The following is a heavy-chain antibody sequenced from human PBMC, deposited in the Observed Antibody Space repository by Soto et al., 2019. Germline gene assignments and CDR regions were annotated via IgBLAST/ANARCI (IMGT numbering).Heavy chain of an antibody. CDR2: ISYDGSNK. CDR1: GFTFSSYA. D-gene: IGHD1-26*01. Sequence: GGSLRLSCAASGFTFSSYAMHWVRQAPGKGLEWVAVISYDGSNKYYADSVKGRFTISRDNSKNTLYLQMNSLRAEDTAVYYCAGDLWERSSGAYGMDVWGQGTTVTAP. V-gene: IGHV3-30-3*01. CDR3: AGDLWERSSGAYGMDV. J-gene: IGHJ6*02.